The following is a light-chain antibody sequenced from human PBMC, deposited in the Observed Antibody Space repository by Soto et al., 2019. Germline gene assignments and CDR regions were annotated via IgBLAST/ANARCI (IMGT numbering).Light chain of an antibody. CDR3: SLRGIDPWV. Sequence: QTVVTQEPSLAVSPGGTVTLTWGCSTGSLTKGQFIYWFQKKPGQAPRTLIYGAFKRHSWTPARFSGSFSGGKGVLTLSGALPEDEADYYCSLRGIDPWVFGRGTKLTVL. CDR2: GAF. V-gene: IGLV7-46*01. J-gene: IGLJ3*02. CDR1: TGSLTKGQF.